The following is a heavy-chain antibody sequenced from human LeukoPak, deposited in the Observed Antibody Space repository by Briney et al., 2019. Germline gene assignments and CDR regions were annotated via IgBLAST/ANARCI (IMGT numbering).Heavy chain of an antibody. CDR3: ARLGYYYGSGSYSYYYMDV. Sequence: GESLKISCKGSGYSFTSYWIGWVRQMPGKGLEWMGIIYPGDSDTRYSPSFQGQVTISADKSISTAYLQWSSLKASDTAMYYCARLGYYYGSGSYSYYYMDVWGKGTTVTTSS. CDR2: IYPGDSDT. J-gene: IGHJ6*03. V-gene: IGHV5-51*01. D-gene: IGHD3-10*01. CDR1: GYSFTSYW.